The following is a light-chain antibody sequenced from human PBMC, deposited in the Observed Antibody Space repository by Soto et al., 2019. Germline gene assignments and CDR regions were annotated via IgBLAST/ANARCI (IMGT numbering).Light chain of an antibody. CDR2: KAS. J-gene: IGKJ1*01. CDR1: QSISSW. V-gene: IGKV1-5*03. CDR3: QQYNSYLTWT. Sequence: DIQMTQSPSTLSASVGDRVTITCRASQSISSWLVWYQQKPGKAPKLLIYKASSLESGGPSRFSGSGSGTEFTLTISSLQPDDFATYYCQQYNSYLTWTFGQGTKVEIK.